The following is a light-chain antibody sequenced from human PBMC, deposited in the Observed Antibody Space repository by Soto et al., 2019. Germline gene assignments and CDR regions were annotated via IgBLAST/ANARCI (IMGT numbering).Light chain of an antibody. J-gene: IGKJ2*01. CDR1: QSVRRSY. Sequence: EIALTQYPGTLSLSPVERATLSCRASQSVRRSYLAWYQQKPGQAPRLIIYGASSRATGIPDRFSGSGSGTDFTLTISRLEPEDFAVYDCPQYGSSPYTFDQGTKLEIK. CDR2: GAS. CDR3: PQYGSSPYT. V-gene: IGKV3-20*01.